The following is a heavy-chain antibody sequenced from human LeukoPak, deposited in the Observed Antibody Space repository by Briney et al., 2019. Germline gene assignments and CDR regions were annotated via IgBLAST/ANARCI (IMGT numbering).Heavy chain of an antibody. CDR1: GGSISSGDYY. Sequence: SETLSLTCTVSGGSISSGDYYWSWIRQPPGKGLEWIGYIYYSGSTYYNPSLKSRVTISVDTSKNQFSLKLSSVTAADTAVYYCASTSTGGNSDYWGQGTLVTVSS. D-gene: IGHD4-23*01. CDR3: ASTSTGGNSDY. J-gene: IGHJ4*02. CDR2: IYYSGST. V-gene: IGHV4-30-4*01.